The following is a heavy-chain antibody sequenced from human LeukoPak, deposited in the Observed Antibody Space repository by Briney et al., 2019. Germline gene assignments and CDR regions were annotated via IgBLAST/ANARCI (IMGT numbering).Heavy chain of an antibody. D-gene: IGHD1-26*01. CDR3: AKDRRGGSYYAATLDI. CDR1: GFTFSSYA. Sequence: GGSLRLSCAASGFTFSSYAMSWFRQAPGKGLEWVSGISDSGDITYYADSVKGRFTISRDNSKNTLYVQMNSLRVEDTAVYYCAKDRRGGSYYAATLDIWGQGTMVTVSS. CDR2: ISDSGDIT. J-gene: IGHJ3*02. V-gene: IGHV3-23*01.